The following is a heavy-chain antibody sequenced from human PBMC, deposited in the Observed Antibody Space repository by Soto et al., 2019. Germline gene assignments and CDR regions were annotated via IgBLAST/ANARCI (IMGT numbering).Heavy chain of an antibody. Sequence: EVQLLESGGGLVQPGGSLRLSCAASGFTFSSYAMSWVRQAPGKGLEWVSVISGSGGSTYYADSVKGRFTIPRDNSKNPLYLQMNSLRAEDTAVYYCARRSSGWYFDYWGQGTLVTVSS. CDR3: ARRSSGWYFDY. CDR2: ISGSGGST. D-gene: IGHD6-19*01. CDR1: GFTFSSYA. V-gene: IGHV3-23*01. J-gene: IGHJ4*02.